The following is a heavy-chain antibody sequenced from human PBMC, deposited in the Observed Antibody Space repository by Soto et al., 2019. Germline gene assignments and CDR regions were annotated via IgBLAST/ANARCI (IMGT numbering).Heavy chain of an antibody. D-gene: IGHD3-22*01. CDR1: GYSFTSYW. Sequence: GESLKISCKGSGYSFTSYWISWVRQMPGKDLEWMGRIDPSDSYTNYSPSFQGHVTISADKSISTAYLQWSSLKASDTAMYYCARYPPDYYDSSGYPDWFDPWGQGTLVTVSS. J-gene: IGHJ5*02. V-gene: IGHV5-10-1*01. CDR2: IDPSDSYT. CDR3: ARYPPDYYDSSGYPDWFDP.